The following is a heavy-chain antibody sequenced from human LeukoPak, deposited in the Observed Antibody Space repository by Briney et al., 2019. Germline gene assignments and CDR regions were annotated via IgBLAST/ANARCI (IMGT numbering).Heavy chain of an antibody. CDR3: ARSTGSTMFIDY. J-gene: IGHJ4*02. Sequence: PSETLSLTCTVSGGSISPYYWSWIRQPPGQGLERLGYIYYSGNTDYNPSLKSRGAISVDTSKNQFSLKLSSVTAADTAVYYCARSTGSTMFIDYWGQGTLVTVSS. CDR1: GGSISPYY. CDR2: IYYSGNT. V-gene: IGHV4-59*01. D-gene: IGHD3-10*02.